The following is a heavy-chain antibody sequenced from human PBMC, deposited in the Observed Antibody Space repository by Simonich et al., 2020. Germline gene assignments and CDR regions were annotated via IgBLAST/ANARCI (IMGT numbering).Heavy chain of an antibody. V-gene: IGHV4-39*01. J-gene: IGHJ2*01. D-gene: IGHD2-15*01. CDR2: IYYRCSP. CDR1: GGSISSSSYY. CDR3: ARHKGYCSGGSCYSHWYFDL. Sequence: QLQLQESDPGLVKPSETLSLTCTVSGGSISSSSYYWGWTRQPPGKGLEWIGSIYYRCSPTSNQSPKSRVPISVDTSKNQFSLKLSSVTAADTAVYYCARHKGYCSGGSCYSHWYFDLWGRGTLVTVSS.